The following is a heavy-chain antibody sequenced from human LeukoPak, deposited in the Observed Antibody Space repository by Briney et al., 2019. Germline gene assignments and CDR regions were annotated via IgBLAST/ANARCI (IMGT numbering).Heavy chain of an antibody. CDR1: GYTFTSYG. D-gene: IGHD3-22*01. J-gene: IGHJ4*02. Sequence: ASVSVSCKASGYTFTSYGISWVRQAPGQGLEWMGWISAYNGNTNYAQKLQGRVTMTTDTSTSTAYMELRSLRSDDTAVYYCARVLPHYYDSSGPDDYWGQGTLVTVSS. V-gene: IGHV1-18*01. CDR2: ISAYNGNT. CDR3: ARVLPHYYDSSGPDDY.